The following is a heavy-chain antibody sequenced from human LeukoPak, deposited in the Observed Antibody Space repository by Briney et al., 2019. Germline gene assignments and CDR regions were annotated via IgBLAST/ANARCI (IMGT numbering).Heavy chain of an antibody. CDR2: IIPIFGTA. Sequence: ASVKVSCKASGGTFSSYAISWVRQAPGQGLEWMGGIIPIFGTANYAQKFQGRVTITADESTSTAYMELSSLRSEDTAVYYCARGPPAFFIAAAGTGSWFDPWGQGTLVTVPS. D-gene: IGHD6-13*01. J-gene: IGHJ5*02. CDR1: GGTFSSYA. CDR3: ARGPPAFFIAAAGTGSWFDP. V-gene: IGHV1-69*13.